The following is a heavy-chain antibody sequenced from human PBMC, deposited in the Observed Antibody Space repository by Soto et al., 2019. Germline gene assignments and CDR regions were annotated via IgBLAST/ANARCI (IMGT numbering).Heavy chain of an antibody. CDR2: IFPADSDT. Sequence: LGEALKISCYGSGYRFTTNWIGWVRQMPGKGLEWMGSIFPADSDTRYSPSFQGQVTISADKSISTAYLQWSSLKASDSAIYYCAIPGGNGRIDDWGQGTLVTVSS. J-gene: IGHJ4*02. CDR3: AIPGGNGRIDD. D-gene: IGHD3-16*01. CDR1: GYRFTTNW. V-gene: IGHV5-51*01.